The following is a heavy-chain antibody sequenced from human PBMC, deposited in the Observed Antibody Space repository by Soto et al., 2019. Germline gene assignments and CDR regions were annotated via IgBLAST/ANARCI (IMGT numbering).Heavy chain of an antibody. CDR3: ARGSEAAFYNYGMDV. CDR1: GGSISGGGYY. Sequence: QVQLQQSGPGLVKPSQTLYLTCTVSGGSISGGGYYWSWIRQHPGKGLEWIGYIYYSGSTYYNPSLKSRVIISLDTSKNQFSLKLSSVTAADTAVYYCARGSEAAFYNYGMDVWGQGTTVTVSS. J-gene: IGHJ6*02. V-gene: IGHV4-31*03. CDR2: IYYSGST.